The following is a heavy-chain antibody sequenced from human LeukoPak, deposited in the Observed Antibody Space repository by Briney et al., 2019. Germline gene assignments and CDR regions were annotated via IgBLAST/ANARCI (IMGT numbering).Heavy chain of an antibody. CDR3: ARLIPHYYDSSGYSYYFDY. D-gene: IGHD3-22*01. CDR2: IYYSGST. Sequence: SETLSLTCVVYGESFSGYYWTWIRQPPGKGLEWIGYIYYSGSTNYNPSLKSRVTISVDTSKNQFSLKLSSVTAADTAVYYCARLIPHYYDSSGYSYYFDYWGQGTLVTVSS. CDR1: GESFSGYY. J-gene: IGHJ4*02. V-gene: IGHV4-59*01.